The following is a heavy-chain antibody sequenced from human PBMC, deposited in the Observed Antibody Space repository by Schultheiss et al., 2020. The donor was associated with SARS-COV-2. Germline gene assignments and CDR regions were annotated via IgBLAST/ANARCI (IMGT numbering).Heavy chain of an antibody. J-gene: IGHJ5*02. Sequence: SVKVSCKASGGTFSSHAFNWVRQAPGQGLEWMGIINPSGGSTSYAQKFQGRVTITADKSTSTAYMELSSLRSEDTAVYYCARGRSVQLWLLLSGWFDPWGQGTLVTVSS. CDR1: GGTFSSHA. V-gene: IGHV1-69*04. D-gene: IGHD5-18*01. CDR3: ARGRSVQLWLLLSGWFDP. CDR2: INPSGGST.